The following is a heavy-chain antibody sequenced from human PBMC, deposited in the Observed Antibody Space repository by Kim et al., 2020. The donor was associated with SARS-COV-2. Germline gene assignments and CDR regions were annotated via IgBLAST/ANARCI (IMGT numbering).Heavy chain of an antibody. CDR3: AKDLVLMVRELPYYYYYGMDV. CDR1: GFTFSSYG. Sequence: GGSLRLSCAASGFTFSSYGMHWVRQAPGKGLEWVAVIWYDGSNKYYADSVKGRFTISRDNSKNTLYLQMNSLRAEDTAVHYCAKDLVLMVRELPYYYYYGMDVWGQGTTVTVSS. V-gene: IGHV3-33*06. J-gene: IGHJ6*02. D-gene: IGHD3-10*01. CDR2: IWYDGSNK.